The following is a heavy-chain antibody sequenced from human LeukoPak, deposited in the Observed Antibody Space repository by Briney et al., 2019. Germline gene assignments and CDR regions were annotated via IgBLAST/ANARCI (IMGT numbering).Heavy chain of an antibody. CDR2: IKQDASDK. CDR1: GLTFSSHW. V-gene: IGHV3-7*01. CDR3: ARHSNKYDYDSSGHYRSFDY. J-gene: IGHJ4*02. Sequence: TGGSLRLSCAASGLTFSSHWMSWVRQAPGKGLEWVANIKQDASDKYYVDSVKGRFTISRDNAKNSLYLRMNSLRAEDTAVYFCARHSNKYDYDSSGHYRSFDYWGQGTLVTVSS. D-gene: IGHD3-22*01.